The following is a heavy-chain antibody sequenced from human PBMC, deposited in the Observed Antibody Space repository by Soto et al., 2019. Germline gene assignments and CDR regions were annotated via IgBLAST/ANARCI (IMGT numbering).Heavy chain of an antibody. V-gene: IGHV1-69*17. D-gene: IGHD3-10*01. CDR2: IIPIFAMI. J-gene: IGHJ6*02. CDR3: ARGGVVSPDHHIEALYYYGMDV. Sequence: QVQLVQAGAEVKKPGSSVNVSCKASGGTFSIYAISWVRQSPGQGLEWMGGIIPIFAMINSAQKFQGRLTTTAVKSTSKAYLELSSLRSEDTAVYYCARGGVVSPDHHIEALYYYGMDVWGPGTTVAVS. CDR1: GGTFSIYA.